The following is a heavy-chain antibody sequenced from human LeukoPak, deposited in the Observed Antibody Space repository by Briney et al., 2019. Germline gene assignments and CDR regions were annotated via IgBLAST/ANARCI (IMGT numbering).Heavy chain of an antibody. Sequence: GGSLRLSCAASGFTFSSYSMNWVRQAPGKGLEWVSSISSSSSYIYYADSVKGRFTISRDNAKNSLYLQMNSLRAEDTAVYYCARDKSSIAVAGNNWFDPWGQGTLVTVSS. D-gene: IGHD6-19*01. J-gene: IGHJ5*02. CDR1: GFTFSSYS. CDR2: ISSSSSYI. V-gene: IGHV3-21*01. CDR3: ARDKSSIAVAGNNWFDP.